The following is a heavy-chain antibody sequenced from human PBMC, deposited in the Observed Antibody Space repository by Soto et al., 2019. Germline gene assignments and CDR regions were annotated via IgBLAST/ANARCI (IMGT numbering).Heavy chain of an antibody. D-gene: IGHD3-10*01. Sequence: QVQLQESGPGLVKPSETLSLTCNVSGGSITTKYWSWIRQSPGKGLEWIGYMFFTGRTDYNPSLRGRVTISVDTSKNQFSLRLSSVTAADTAVYYCATMMGGGANYGMDVWGQGATVTVS. CDR1: GGSITTKY. V-gene: IGHV4-59*01. CDR3: ATMMGGGANYGMDV. CDR2: MFFTGRT. J-gene: IGHJ6*02.